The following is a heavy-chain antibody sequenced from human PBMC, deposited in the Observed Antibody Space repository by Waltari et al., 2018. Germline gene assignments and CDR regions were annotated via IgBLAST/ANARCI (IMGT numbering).Heavy chain of an antibody. CDR3: ARDNPRADYDFWSGYYPPYYFDY. Sequence: QLQLQESGPGLVKPSETLSLTCTVSGGSISSSSYYWGWIRQPPGKGLEWIGSIYYRGSTYYNPSLKSRVTISVDTSKNQFSLKLSSVTAADTAVYYCARDNPRADYDFWSGYYPPYYFDYWGQGTLVTVSS. CDR2: IYYRGST. J-gene: IGHJ4*02. V-gene: IGHV4-39*07. CDR1: GGSISSSSYY. D-gene: IGHD3-3*01.